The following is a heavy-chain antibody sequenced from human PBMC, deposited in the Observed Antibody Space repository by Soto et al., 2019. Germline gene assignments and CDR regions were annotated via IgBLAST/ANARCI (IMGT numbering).Heavy chain of an antibody. CDR2: IKQDGSEK. CDR3: ARAPITMVRGVLFDY. D-gene: IGHD3-10*01. Sequence: EVQLVESGGGLVQPGGSLRLSCAASGFTFRSYWMSWVRQAPGKGLEWVANIKQDGSEKYYVDSVKGRFTISRDNAKNSLYLQMNSLRAEDTAVYYCARAPITMVRGVLFDYWGQGTLVTVSS. J-gene: IGHJ4*02. V-gene: IGHV3-7*01. CDR1: GFTFRSYW.